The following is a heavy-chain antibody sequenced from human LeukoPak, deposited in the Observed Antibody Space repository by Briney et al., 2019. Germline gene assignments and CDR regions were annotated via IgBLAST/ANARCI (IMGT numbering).Heavy chain of an antibody. CDR2: INHSGST. V-gene: IGHV4-34*01. Sequence: SETLSLTCAVYGGSFSGYYWSWIRQPPGKGLEWIGEINHSGSTNYNPSLKSRVTISVDTSKNQFSLQLSSVTAADTAVYYCARMRQWLVRGYFDYWGQGTLVTVSS. D-gene: IGHD6-19*01. J-gene: IGHJ4*02. CDR3: ARMRQWLVRGYFDY. CDR1: GGSFSGYY.